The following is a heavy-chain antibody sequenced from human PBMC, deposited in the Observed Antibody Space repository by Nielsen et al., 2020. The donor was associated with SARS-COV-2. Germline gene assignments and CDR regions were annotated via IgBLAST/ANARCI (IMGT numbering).Heavy chain of an antibody. CDR1: GGSISSYY. J-gene: IGHJ6*02. Sequence: SETLSLTCTVSGGSISSYYWSWIRQPPGKGLEWIGYIYYSGSTNYNPSLKSRVTISVDTSKNQFSLKLSSVTAADTAVYYCARWQVVPAVTLGMDVWGQGTTVTVSS. D-gene: IGHD2-2*01. CDR3: ARWQVVPAVTLGMDV. V-gene: IGHV4-59*08. CDR2: IYYSGST.